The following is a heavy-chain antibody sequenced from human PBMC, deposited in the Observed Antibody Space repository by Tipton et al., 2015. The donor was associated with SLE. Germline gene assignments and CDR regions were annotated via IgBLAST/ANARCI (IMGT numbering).Heavy chain of an antibody. CDR2: IFQTVIT. V-gene: IGHV4-4*02. D-gene: IGHD1-26*01. J-gene: IGHJ2*01. Sequence: GLVKPSGTLSLTCAVSGGSISSSDWWSWVRQPPGKGLEWIGEIFQTVITNYNPSLKSRVTISVDTSKNQFSLKLSSVTAADTAVYYCARVGAFYWHFDLWGRGTLVTVSS. CDR1: GGSISSSDW. CDR3: ARVGAFYWHFDL.